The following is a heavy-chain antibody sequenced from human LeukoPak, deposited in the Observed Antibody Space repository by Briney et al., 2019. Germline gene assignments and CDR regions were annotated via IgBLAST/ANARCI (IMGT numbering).Heavy chain of an antibody. CDR1: GYTFICYY. V-gene: IGHV1-18*04. D-gene: IGHD6-6*01. CDR2: ISAYNGNT. J-gene: IGHJ4*02. Sequence: ASVKVSCKASGYTFICYYIHWVRQAPGQGLEWMGWISAYNGNTNYAQNLQGRVTMTTDTSTSTAYMEVRSLRSDDTAVYYCATTIGARLMYFDYWGQGTLVTVSS. CDR3: ATTIGARLMYFDY.